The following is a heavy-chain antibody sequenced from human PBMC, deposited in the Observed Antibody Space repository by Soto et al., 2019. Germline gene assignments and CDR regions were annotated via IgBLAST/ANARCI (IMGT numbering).Heavy chain of an antibody. Sequence: GESLKISCNGSGDSFTSYWISWVRQMPGKGLEWMGRIDPSDSYTNYSPSFQGHATISADKSISTAYLQWSSLKASDTAMYYCARLGTDTAMVTYGMDVWGQGTTVTVYS. V-gene: IGHV5-10-1*01. CDR2: IDPSDSYT. J-gene: IGHJ6*02. CDR1: GDSFTSYW. CDR3: ARLGTDTAMVTYGMDV. D-gene: IGHD5-18*01.